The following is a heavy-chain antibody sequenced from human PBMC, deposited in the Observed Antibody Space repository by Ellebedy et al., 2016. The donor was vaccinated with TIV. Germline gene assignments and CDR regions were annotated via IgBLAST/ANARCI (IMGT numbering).Heavy chain of an antibody. CDR1: GFSFSDYA. Sequence: GESLKISCAASGFSFSDYAMHWVRQAPGKGLEWVAVIAYDGIEKYHSDSVKGRFTISRDNSKNTLSLQMNSLRPEDTAVYYCTKLGATTRLGAFDNGDYWGQGTLVTVSS. CDR3: TKLGATTRLGAFDNGDY. V-gene: IGHV3-30*18. CDR2: IAYDGIEK. D-gene: IGHD3-9*01. J-gene: IGHJ4*02.